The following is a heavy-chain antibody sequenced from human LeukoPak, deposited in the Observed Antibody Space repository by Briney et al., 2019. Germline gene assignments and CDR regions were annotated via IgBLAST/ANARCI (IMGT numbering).Heavy chain of an antibody. CDR3: AKDFRSGMIDGH. Sequence: PGGSLRLSCAASGFTVSSNYMSWVRQAPGKGLEWVAFIRYDGSNKYYADSVKGRFTISKDNSKNTLYLQMNSLRPEDTALYNCAKDFRSGMIDGHWGQGTLVTVSS. D-gene: IGHD3-22*01. CDR2: IRYDGSNK. CDR1: GFTVSSNY. V-gene: IGHV3-30*02. J-gene: IGHJ4*02.